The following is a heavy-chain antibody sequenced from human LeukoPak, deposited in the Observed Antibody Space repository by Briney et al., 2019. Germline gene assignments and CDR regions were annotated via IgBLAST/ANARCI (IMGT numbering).Heavy chain of an antibody. J-gene: IGHJ4*02. V-gene: IGHV3-21*05. Sequence: GGSLRLSCAASGFTFSSYEMNWVRQAPGKGLEWVSYISSSSSYTNYADSVKGRFTISRDNAKNSLYLEVSSLRAEDTAVYFCAREVTYYYGSGSYSKKHYFDYWGQGTLVTVSS. CDR2: ISSSSSYT. CDR3: AREVTYYYGSGSYSKKHYFDY. CDR1: GFTFSSYE. D-gene: IGHD3-10*01.